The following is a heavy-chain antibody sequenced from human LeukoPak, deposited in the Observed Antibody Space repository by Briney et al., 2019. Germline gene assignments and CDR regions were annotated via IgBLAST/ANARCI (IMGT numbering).Heavy chain of an antibody. CDR3: ASSENYYDSSGYLTKFDY. CDR1: GGTFSSYA. V-gene: IGHV1-69*04. Sequence: ASVKVSCKASGGTFSSYAISWVRQAPGQGLEWMGRIIPILGIANYAQKFQGRVTITADKSTSTAYMELSSLRSEDTAAYYCASSENYYDSSGYLTKFDYWGQGTLVTVSS. CDR2: IIPILGIA. D-gene: IGHD3-22*01. J-gene: IGHJ4*02.